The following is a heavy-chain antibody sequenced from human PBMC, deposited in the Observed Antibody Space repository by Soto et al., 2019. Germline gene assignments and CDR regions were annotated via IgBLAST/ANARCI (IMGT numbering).Heavy chain of an antibody. CDR3: ARDRGGYNEFDY. CDR1: GCTFTSYY. D-gene: IGHD1-26*01. Sequence: ASVKVSCKASGCTFTSYYMHWVRQAPGQGLEWMGIINPSGGSTSYAQKFQGRVTMTRDTSTSTVYMELSSLRSEDTAVYYCARDRGGYNEFDYWGQGTLVTVSS. V-gene: IGHV1-46*01. J-gene: IGHJ4*02. CDR2: INPSGGST.